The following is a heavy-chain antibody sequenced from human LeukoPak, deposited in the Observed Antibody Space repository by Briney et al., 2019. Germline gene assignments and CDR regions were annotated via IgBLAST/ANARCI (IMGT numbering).Heavy chain of an antibody. D-gene: IGHD6-19*01. CDR2: ISSSSSYI. CDR1: GFTFSSYS. J-gene: IGHJ5*02. CDR3: AGQGGWLGPFDP. V-gene: IGHV3-21*01. Sequence: TGGSLRLSCAASGFTFSSYSMNWVRQAPGKGLEWVSSISSSSSYIYYADSVKGRFTISRDNAKNSLYLQMNSLRAEDTAVYYCAGQGGWLGPFDPWGQGTLVTVSS.